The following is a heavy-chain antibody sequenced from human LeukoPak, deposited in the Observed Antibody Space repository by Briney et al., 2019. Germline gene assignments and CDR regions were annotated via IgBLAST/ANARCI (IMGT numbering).Heavy chain of an antibody. Sequence: SGPTLVSPTHTLTLTSTCSGFSLSTSGMSMSWIRQPPGKALEWFSRNYVDDDKYFSTYLTTRFTISKDTSKNQVVLTMTNMDPVDTATYYCARMVGMVYGPGFYSYYFMDVWGKGTTVTVSS. CDR1: GFSLSTSGMS. D-gene: IGHD2-8*01. J-gene: IGHJ6*03. CDR2: NYVDDDK. V-gene: IGHV2-70*11. CDR3: ARMVGMVYGPGFYSYYFMDV.